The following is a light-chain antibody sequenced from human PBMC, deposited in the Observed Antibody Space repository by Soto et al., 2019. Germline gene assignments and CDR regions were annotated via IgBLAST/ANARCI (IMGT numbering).Light chain of an antibody. J-gene: IGKJ4*01. Sequence: DIQMTQSPSSLSASVGDRVTITCQASQDITTFLSWYRQKPGKAPNLLIYDASTLETGVPSRFSASGSGTDFTFTISSLQPEDIATYLCQQYHSHPLTFGGGTKVDIK. CDR2: DAS. CDR3: QQYHSHPLT. V-gene: IGKV1-33*01. CDR1: QDITTF.